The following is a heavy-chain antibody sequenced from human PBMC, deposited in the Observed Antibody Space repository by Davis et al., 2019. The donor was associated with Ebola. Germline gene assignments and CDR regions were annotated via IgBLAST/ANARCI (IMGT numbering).Heavy chain of an antibody. V-gene: IGHV3-30*18. CDR2: ISYDGSNK. Sequence: GESLKISCAASGFTFSSYGMHWVRQAPGKGLEWVAVISYDGSNKYYADSVKGRFTISRDNSKNTLYLQMNSLRAEDTAVYYCAKDGGNSGWKRAFDYWGQGTLVTVSS. J-gene: IGHJ4*02. CDR3: AKDGGNSGWKRAFDY. CDR1: GFTFSSYG. D-gene: IGHD6-19*01.